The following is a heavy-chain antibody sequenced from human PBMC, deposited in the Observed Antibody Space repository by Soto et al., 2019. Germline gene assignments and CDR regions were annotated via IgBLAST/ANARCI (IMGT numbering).Heavy chain of an antibody. J-gene: IGHJ4*02. CDR1: GFTFSNAW. CDR3: IGTYSGSSMRVDY. V-gene: IGHV3-15*01. D-gene: IGHD5-12*01. CDR2: VTSKTDGGTI. Sequence: EVQLVESGGGLVKPGGSLRLSCAASGFTFSNAWMHWVRQAPGKGLEWVGRVTSKTDGGTIDYAAPVKDRFTISRDDSKNTMYLQRNSLKTDDTAVYYCIGTYSGSSMRVDYWGQGTLVTVSS.